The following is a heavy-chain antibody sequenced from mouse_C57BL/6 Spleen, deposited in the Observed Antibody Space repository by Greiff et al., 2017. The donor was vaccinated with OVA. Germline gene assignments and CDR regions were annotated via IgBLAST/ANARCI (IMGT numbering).Heavy chain of an antibody. CDR3: ARNPTTVVDWYFDV. CDR2: IWTGGGT. J-gene: IGHJ1*03. CDR1: GFSLTSYA. V-gene: IGHV2-9-1*01. Sequence: VKLVESGPGLVAPPQSLSITCTVSGFSLTSYAISWVRQPPGKGLEWLGVIWTGGGTNYNSALKSRLSISKDNSKSQVFLKMNSLQTDDTARYYCARNPTTVVDWYFDVWGTGTTVTVSS. D-gene: IGHD1-1*01.